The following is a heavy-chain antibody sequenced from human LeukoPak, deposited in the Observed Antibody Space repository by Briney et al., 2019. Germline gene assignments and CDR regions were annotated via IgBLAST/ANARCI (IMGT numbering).Heavy chain of an antibody. Sequence: PGGSLRLSCAASGFTVSTNYMTWLRQAPGKGLEWVSYISSSGSSIYYADSVKGRFTLSRDNAKNSLYLQMNSLRAEDTAVYYCIPANRGPSPLSDYWGQGTLVTVSS. J-gene: IGHJ4*02. V-gene: IGHV3-11*04. CDR2: ISSSGSSI. CDR1: GFTVSTNY. D-gene: IGHD2/OR15-2a*01. CDR3: IPANRGPSPLSDY.